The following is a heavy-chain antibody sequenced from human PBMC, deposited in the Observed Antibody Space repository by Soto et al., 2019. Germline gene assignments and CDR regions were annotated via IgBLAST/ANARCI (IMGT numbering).Heavy chain of an antibody. J-gene: IGHJ5*02. CDR1: GGTFSSYA. CDR3: ARLDCSSTSCFTGDWFDP. D-gene: IGHD2-2*01. CDR2: IIPIFGTA. Sequence: SVKVSCKASGGTFSSYAISWVRQAPGQGLEWMGGIIPIFGTANYAQKFQGRVTITADESTSTAYMELSSLRSEDTAVYYCARLDCSSTSCFTGDWFDPWGQGTLVTVSS. V-gene: IGHV1-69*13.